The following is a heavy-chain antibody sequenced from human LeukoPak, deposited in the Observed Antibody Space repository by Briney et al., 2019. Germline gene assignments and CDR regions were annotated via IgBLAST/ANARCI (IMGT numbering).Heavy chain of an antibody. CDR1: GYTFTGYY. J-gene: IGHJ5*02. CDR2: INPSGGST. D-gene: IGHD6-19*01. CDR3: ARSQVRGYSSPNWFDP. V-gene: IGHV1-46*01. Sequence: ASVKVSCKASGYTFTGYYMHWVRQAPGQGLEWMGIINPSGGSTSYAQKFQGRVTMTRDTSTSTVYMELSSLRSEDTAVYYCARSQVRGYSSPNWFDPWGQGTLVTVSS.